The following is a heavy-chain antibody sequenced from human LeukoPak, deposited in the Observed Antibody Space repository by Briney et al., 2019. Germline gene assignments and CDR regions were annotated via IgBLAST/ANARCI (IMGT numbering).Heavy chain of an antibody. J-gene: IGHJ4*02. D-gene: IGHD1-1*01. V-gene: IGHV3-33*01. CDR1: GFIFSNDA. CDR2: IWFDGSNK. Sequence: GRSLRLSCAASGFIFSNDAMHWVRQAPGKGLEWVAFIWFDGSNKHYADSVRGRFTISRDNSEDTLYLQMNSLRAEDTAVYYCVRDPSGSGFAFDSWGQGALVTVSS. CDR3: VRDPSGSGFAFDS.